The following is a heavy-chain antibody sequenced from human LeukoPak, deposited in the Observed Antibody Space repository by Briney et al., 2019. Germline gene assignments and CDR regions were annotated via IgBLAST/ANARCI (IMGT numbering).Heavy chain of an antibody. CDR1: GGSIGSSSYY. CDR2: INHSGST. D-gene: IGHD3-10*02. CDR3: ARGYGFKLSFLGSGSYYNLDY. J-gene: IGHJ4*02. V-gene: IGHV4-39*07. Sequence: PSETLSLTCTVSGGSIGSSSYYWGWIRQPPGKGLEWIGEINHSGSTNYNPSLKSRVTISVDTSKNQFSLKLSSVTAADTAVYYCARGYGFKLSFLGSGSYYNLDYWGQGTLVTVSS.